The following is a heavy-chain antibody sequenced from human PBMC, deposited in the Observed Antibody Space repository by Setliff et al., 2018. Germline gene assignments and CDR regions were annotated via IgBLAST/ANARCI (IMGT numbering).Heavy chain of an antibody. D-gene: IGHD3-9*01. Sequence: PSETLSLTCTVSGGSISHHYWSWIRQPPGKGLEWVGYMYNSGNTNYNPSLRRRVAISVDKSKNQFSLKLSSVTAEDTAVYYCACPDILTGLFDYWGQGTLVTVSS. CDR3: ACPDILTGLFDY. V-gene: IGHV4-59*11. J-gene: IGHJ4*02. CDR2: MYNSGNT. CDR1: GGSISHHY.